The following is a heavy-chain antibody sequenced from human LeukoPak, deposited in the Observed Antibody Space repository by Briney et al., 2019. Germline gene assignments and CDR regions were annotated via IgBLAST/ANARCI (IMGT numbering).Heavy chain of an antibody. V-gene: IGHV1-18*01. CDR3: ARDPPHSSGPTSPCFEY. Sequence: ASVKVSCKASGYTFTSYGISWVRQAPGQGLEWTGWISAYSGHTNYAQKFQGRVTMTTDTSTSTAYMELRSLRSDDTAVYYCARDPPHSSGPTSPCFEYWGQGTLVTVSS. J-gene: IGHJ4*02. CDR2: ISAYSGHT. CDR1: GYTFTSYG. D-gene: IGHD6-19*01.